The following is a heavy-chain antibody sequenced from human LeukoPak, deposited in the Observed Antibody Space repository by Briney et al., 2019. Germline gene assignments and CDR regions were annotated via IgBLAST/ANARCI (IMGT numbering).Heavy chain of an antibody. V-gene: IGHV3-30*03. Sequence: GGSLRLSCVASGFSVSSDYMTWVRQAPGKGLEWVAVISHDGSNKYYADSVKGRFTISRGNSKNTLDLQMNSLRAEDRAVYYCARNFDGGQDYWGQGTLATVSS. CDR1: GFSVSSDY. CDR2: ISHDGSNK. CDR3: ARNFDGGQDY. J-gene: IGHJ4*02.